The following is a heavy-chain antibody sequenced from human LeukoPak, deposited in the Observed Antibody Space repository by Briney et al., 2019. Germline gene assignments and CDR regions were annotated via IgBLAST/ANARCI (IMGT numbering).Heavy chain of an antibody. J-gene: IGHJ4*02. Sequence: PGGSLRLSCAASGFTFSTYAMSWVRLAPGKGLEWVSSISGDGGSTFYPDSAKGRFTISRDNSKSTLFLQMNSLTAEDTAIYYCAKDHSFGSRTSYPIFDFRGPGTLVTVSS. CDR3: AKDHSFGSRTSYPIFDF. CDR1: GFTFSTYA. CDR2: ISGDGGST. V-gene: IGHV3-23*01. D-gene: IGHD3-10*01.